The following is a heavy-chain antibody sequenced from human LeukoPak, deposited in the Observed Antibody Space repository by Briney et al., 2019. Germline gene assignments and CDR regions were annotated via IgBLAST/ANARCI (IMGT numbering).Heavy chain of an antibody. V-gene: IGHV3-21*04. CDR2: ISSGSSYI. CDR3: ARDRRHLRGYFDL. Sequence: GGSLRLSCAASGFTFSTYGINWVRQAPGKGLEWVSSISSGSSYIYYADSVKGRFTISRDNAKNSLYLQMNSLRAEDTAVYYCARDRRHLRGYFDLWGRGTLVTVSS. J-gene: IGHJ2*01. CDR1: GFTFSTYG.